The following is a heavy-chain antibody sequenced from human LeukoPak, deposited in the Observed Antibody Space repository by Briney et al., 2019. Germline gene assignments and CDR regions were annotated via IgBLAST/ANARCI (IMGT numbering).Heavy chain of an antibody. CDR3: ARHTEDIVGKIDY. CDR2: IYYSGST. Sequence: SETLSLTCTVSGGSISSSSYYWGCIRQPPGNGLEWIGSIYYSGSTYNNPSLKSRVTISVDTSKNQFSLNLSSVTAADTAVYYCARHTEDIVGKIDYWGQGTLVTVSS. CDR1: GGSISSSSYY. V-gene: IGHV4-39*01. D-gene: IGHD1-26*01. J-gene: IGHJ4*02.